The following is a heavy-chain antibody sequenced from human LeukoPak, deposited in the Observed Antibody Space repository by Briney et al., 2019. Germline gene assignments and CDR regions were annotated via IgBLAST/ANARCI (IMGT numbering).Heavy chain of an antibody. CDR3: AKGGYFSFDM. J-gene: IGHJ3*02. Sequence: GGSLRLSCAASGFTFSNYAMSWVRQTPGKGLEWVSGISGTNGITYYADPVKGRFTISRDNSKNTLYLQMHSLRAEDTAIYFCAKGGYFSFDMWGQGTKVTVSS. CDR1: GFTFSNYA. CDR2: ISGTNGIT. D-gene: IGHD2-2*03. V-gene: IGHV3-23*01.